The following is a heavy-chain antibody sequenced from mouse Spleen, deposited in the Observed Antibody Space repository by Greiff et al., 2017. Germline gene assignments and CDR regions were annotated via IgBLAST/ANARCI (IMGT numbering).Heavy chain of an antibody. V-gene: IGHV5-6*01. CDR2: ISSGGSYT. J-gene: IGHJ1*03. Sequence: EVQRVESGGDLVKPGGSLKLSCAASGFTFSSYGMSWVRQTPDKRLEWVATISSGGSYTYYPDSVKGRFTISRDNAKNTLYLQMSSLKSEDTAMYYCATYGSSLYWYFDVWGTGTTVTVSS. CDR3: ATYGSSLYWYFDV. D-gene: IGHD1-1*01. CDR1: GFTFSSYG.